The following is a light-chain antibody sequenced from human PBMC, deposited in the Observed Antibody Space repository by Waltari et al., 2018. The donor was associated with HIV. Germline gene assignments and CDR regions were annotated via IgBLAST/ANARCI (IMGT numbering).Light chain of an antibody. CDR1: SNDVGGFNS. CDR2: DVS. CDR3: CSYSSSGTVL. V-gene: IGLV2-14*03. Sequence: HSVLTQPASMSGSLGQSIPISCLGSSNDVGGFNSVPWYQQSPDKAPRLVIYDVSNRPSGVSGRFSGSKSGSAASLTISGLQPEDEADYYCCSYSSSGTVLFGGGTRLTVL. J-gene: IGLJ2*01.